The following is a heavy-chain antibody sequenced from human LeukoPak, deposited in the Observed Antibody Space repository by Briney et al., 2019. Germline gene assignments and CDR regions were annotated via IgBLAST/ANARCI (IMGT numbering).Heavy chain of an antibody. CDR1: GGSISSGNYY. J-gene: IGHJ4*02. Sequence: KPSETLSLTCTVSGGSISSGNYYWSWIRQPAGKGLEWIGRIYTSGSTNYNPSLKSRITISVDTSKNQFSLKLSSVTAADTAVYYCASTHDYYDSSGYYVNFDYWGQGTLVTVSS. D-gene: IGHD3-22*01. CDR3: ASTHDYYDSSGYYVNFDY. CDR2: IYTSGST. V-gene: IGHV4-61*02.